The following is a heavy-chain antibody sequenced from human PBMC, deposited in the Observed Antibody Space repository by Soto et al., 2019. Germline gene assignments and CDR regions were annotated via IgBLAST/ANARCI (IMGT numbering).Heavy chain of an antibody. Sequence: QVQLVQSGAEVKKPGASVKVSCKASGYTLTSYDINWVRQATGQGLEWMGWMNPNSGNTGYAQKFQGRVTLTRTSPISTASMELNSRRSEGAAVYYCARGSVVGATPGYRRWGQGTLVTVSS. V-gene: IGHV1-8*01. CDR3: ARGSVVGATPGYRR. CDR2: MNPNSGNT. CDR1: GYTLTSYD. J-gene: IGHJ1*01. D-gene: IGHD2-15*01.